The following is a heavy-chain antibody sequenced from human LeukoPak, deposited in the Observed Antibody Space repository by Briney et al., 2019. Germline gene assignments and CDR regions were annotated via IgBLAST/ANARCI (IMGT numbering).Heavy chain of an antibody. Sequence: GGSLRLSCAASGFIFSRYTINWVGQAPGKGLEWVSSIWSDSAEIHYADSVKGRFTISRDNAKDSLYLQMNSLRAEDSAVYYCARDFFHSDISRPFDYWGQGTLVTVSS. CDR2: IWSDSAEI. CDR1: GFIFSRYT. J-gene: IGHJ4*02. CDR3: ARDFFHSDISRPFDY. D-gene: IGHD3-3*02. V-gene: IGHV3-21*01.